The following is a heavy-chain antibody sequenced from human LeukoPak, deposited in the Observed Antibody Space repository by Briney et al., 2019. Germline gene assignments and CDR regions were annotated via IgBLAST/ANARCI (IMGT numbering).Heavy chain of an antibody. D-gene: IGHD2-15*01. Sequence: GASVKVSCKASGYTFTGYHMHWVRQAPGQGLEWMGWINPNSGGTNYAQKFQGRVTMTRDTSISTAYMELSRLRSDDTAVYYCAREGTGYCSGGSCYALGPYYYYGMDVWGQGTTVTVSS. J-gene: IGHJ6*02. CDR1: GYTFTGYH. CDR2: INPNSGGT. CDR3: AREGTGYCSGGSCYALGPYYYYGMDV. V-gene: IGHV1-2*02.